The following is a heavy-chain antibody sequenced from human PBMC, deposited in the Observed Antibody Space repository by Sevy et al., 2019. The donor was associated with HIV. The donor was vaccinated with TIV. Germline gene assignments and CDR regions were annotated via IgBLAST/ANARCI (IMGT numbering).Heavy chain of an antibody. CDR1: GDSISTYY. Sequence: SETLSLTCSVSGDSISTYYWSWIRQPPGKGLEWIGNVYHSGSTNYNPSLKSRVTMSVDTTKKQFSLKLRSVTAADTAVCYCARVREVDFWSGSSYGMDVWGQGTTVTVSS. CDR2: VYHSGST. V-gene: IGHV4-59*01. CDR3: ARVREVDFWSGSSYGMDV. D-gene: IGHD3-3*01. J-gene: IGHJ6*02.